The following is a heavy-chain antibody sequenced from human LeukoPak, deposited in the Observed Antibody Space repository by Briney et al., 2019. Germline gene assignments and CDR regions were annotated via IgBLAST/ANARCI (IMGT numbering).Heavy chain of an antibody. CDR1: GGSISSSSYY. V-gene: IGHV4-39*01. CDR3: ARRMITFGGNDY. Sequence: SETLSLTCSVSGGSISSSSYYWGWIRQPPGKGLEWIGSIYYSGSTYYNPSLKSRVTISVDTSKNQFSLKLSSVTAADTDVYYCARRMITFGGNDYWGQGTLVTVSS. D-gene: IGHD3-16*01. J-gene: IGHJ4*02. CDR2: IYYSGST.